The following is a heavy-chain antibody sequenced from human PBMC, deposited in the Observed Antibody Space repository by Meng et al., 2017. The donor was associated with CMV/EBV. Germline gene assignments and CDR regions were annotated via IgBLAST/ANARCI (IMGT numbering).Heavy chain of an antibody. CDR2: ISSSSSYI. J-gene: IGHJ4*02. CDR1: GFTFSSYS. D-gene: IGHD6-13*01. CDR3: ARRGYSSSWYNSDYFDY. V-gene: IGHV3-21*01. Sequence: LSLTCAASGFTFSSYSMNWVRQAPGKGLEWVSSISSSSSYIYYADSVKGRFTISRDNAKNSLYLQMNSLRAEDTAVYYCARRGYSSSWYNSDYFDYWGQGTLVTVSS.